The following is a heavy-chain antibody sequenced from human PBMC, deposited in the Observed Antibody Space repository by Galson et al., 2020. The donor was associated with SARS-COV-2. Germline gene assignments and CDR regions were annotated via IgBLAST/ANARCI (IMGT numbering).Heavy chain of an antibody. CDR1: GYSISSGYY. CDR3: ARELGDYYDSSGYYYFPRTDQYFDY. V-gene: IGHV4-38-2*02. D-gene: IGHD3-22*01. CDR2: IYHSGST. J-gene: IGHJ4*02. Sequence: SETLSLTCTVSGYSISSGYYWGWIRQPPGKGLEWIGSIYHSGSTHYNPSLKSPVTISVDTTKNQFSLKLSSVTAADTAVYYCARELGDYYDSSGYYYFPRTDQYFDYWGQGTLVTVSS.